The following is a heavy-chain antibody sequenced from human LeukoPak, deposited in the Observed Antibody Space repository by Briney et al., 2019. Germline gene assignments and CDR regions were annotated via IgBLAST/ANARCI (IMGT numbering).Heavy chain of an antibody. J-gene: IGHJ4*02. D-gene: IGHD3-22*01. CDR3: ARTDYYDKSIDY. Sequence: PGGSLRLSCATSGFTFSSYEMNWVRQAPGKGLEWVSSISTGSSFIYYADSVKGRFTISRDIAKNSLYLQMNSLRAEDTAVYYCARTDYYDKSIDYWGQGTLVTVSS. CDR1: GFTFSSYE. V-gene: IGHV3-21*01. CDR2: ISTGSSFI.